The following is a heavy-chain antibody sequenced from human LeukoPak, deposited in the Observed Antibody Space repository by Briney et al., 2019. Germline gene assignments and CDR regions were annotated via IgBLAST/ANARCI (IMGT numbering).Heavy chain of an antibody. CDR3: ARDGLDCSSTSCYGDY. D-gene: IGHD2-2*01. CDR2: ISSNGGST. J-gene: IGHJ4*02. CDR1: GFTFSIYA. V-gene: IGHV3-64*01. Sequence: GGSLRLSCAASGFTFSIYAMHWVRQAPGKGLEYVSAISSNGGSTYYANSVKGRFTISRDNSKNTLYLQMGSLRAEDMAVYYCARDGLDCSSTSCYGDYWGQGTLVTVSS.